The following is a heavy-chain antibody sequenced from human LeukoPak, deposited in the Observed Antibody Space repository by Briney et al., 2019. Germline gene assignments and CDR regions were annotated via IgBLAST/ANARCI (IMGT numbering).Heavy chain of an antibody. J-gene: IGHJ4*02. Sequence: SETLSLTCAVYGGSFNGYYWSWIRQPPGKGLEWIGEINHSGSTNYNPSLKSRVTISVDTSKNQFSLKLSSVTAADTAVYYCARDYDYVWGSQEKYFDYWGQGTLVTVSS. CDR2: INHSGST. D-gene: IGHD3-16*01. V-gene: IGHV4-34*01. CDR1: GGSFNGYY. CDR3: ARDYDYVWGSQEKYFDY.